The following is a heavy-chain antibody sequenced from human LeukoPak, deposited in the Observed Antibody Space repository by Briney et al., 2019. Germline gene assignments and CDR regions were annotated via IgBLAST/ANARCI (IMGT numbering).Heavy chain of an antibody. V-gene: IGHV5-51*01. D-gene: IGHD2-2*01. CDR3: ARTLRPPKAYQLPMGHAFDI. CDR2: IYPGDSDT. J-gene: IGHJ3*02. Sequence: GGSLRLSCKGSGYSFTSYWIGWVRQMPGKGLEWMGIIYPGDSDTRYSPSFQGQVTISADKSISTAYLQWSSLKAADTAMYYCARTLRPPKAYQLPMGHAFDIWGQGTMVTVSS. CDR1: GYSFTSYW.